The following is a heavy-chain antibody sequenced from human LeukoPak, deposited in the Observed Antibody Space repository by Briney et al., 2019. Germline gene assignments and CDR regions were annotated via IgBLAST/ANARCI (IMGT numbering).Heavy chain of an antibody. V-gene: IGHV4-39*01. CDR3: ARDYSGHSQPLDY. CDR2: IYYSGST. CDR1: GGSISISNYY. J-gene: IGHJ4*02. Sequence: PSETLSLTCTVSGGSISISNYYWGWIRQPPGKGLEWIGNIYYSGSTYYNPSLKSRVTISVDTSKTQLSLKLSSVTAADTAVYFCARDYSGHSQPLDYWGQGTLVTVSS. D-gene: IGHD4-23*01.